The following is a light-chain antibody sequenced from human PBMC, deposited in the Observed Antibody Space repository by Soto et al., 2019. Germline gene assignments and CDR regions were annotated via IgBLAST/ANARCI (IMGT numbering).Light chain of an antibody. J-gene: IGLJ1*01. CDR1: SSDVGGYHY. CDR2: EVS. CDR3: NSYTSKSTGV. Sequence: QSALTQPASVSGSPGQSITISCTGTSSDVGGYHYFSWYQQHPGKAPKLIIYEVSNRPSGVSHRSSGSKSCNTASLTISGLQAEYEADYYCNSYTSKSTGVYGTGTKLTVL. V-gene: IGLV2-14*01.